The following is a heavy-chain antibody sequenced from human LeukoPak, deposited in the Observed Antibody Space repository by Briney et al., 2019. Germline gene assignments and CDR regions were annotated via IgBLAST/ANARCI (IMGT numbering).Heavy chain of an antibody. CDR2: IYHSGST. V-gene: IGHV4-30-2*01. Sequence: SETLSLTCTVSGGSISSGGYYWSWIRQPPGTGLEWIGYIYHSGSTYYNPSLKSRVTISVDRSKNQFSLKLSSVTAADTAVYYCARGAAAYFSAFDYWGQGTLVTVSS. CDR1: GGSISSGGYY. D-gene: IGHD6-13*01. J-gene: IGHJ4*02. CDR3: ARGAAAYFSAFDY.